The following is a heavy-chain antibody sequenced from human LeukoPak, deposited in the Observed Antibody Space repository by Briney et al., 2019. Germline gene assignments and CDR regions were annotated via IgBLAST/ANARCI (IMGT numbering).Heavy chain of an antibody. V-gene: IGHV3-15*01. CDR2: IKSKTNGGTT. J-gene: IGHJ4*02. D-gene: IGHD1-26*01. Sequence: GGSLRLSCAASGFTFSNAWLSWVRQAPGKGLEWVGRIKSKTNGGTTDYAAPVKGRFTIARDDSKNTLYLPMNSLKTEDTAVYYCTTDLRWELPLLLDYWGQGTLVTVSS. CDR3: TTDLRWELPLLLDY. CDR1: GFTFSNAW.